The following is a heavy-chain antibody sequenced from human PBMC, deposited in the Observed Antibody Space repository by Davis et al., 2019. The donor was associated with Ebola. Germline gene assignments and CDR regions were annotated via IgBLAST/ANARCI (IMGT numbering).Heavy chain of an antibody. Sequence: GESLKISCAASGFTFSGSAMHWVRQASGKGLEWVGRIRSKANSYATAYAASVKGRFTISRDDSKNTAYLQMNSLKTEDTAVYYCAHGRYQLNVWGQGTTVTVSS. D-gene: IGHD2-2*01. V-gene: IGHV3-73*01. CDR3: AHGRYQLNV. CDR1: GFTFSGSA. J-gene: IGHJ6*02. CDR2: IRSKANSYAT.